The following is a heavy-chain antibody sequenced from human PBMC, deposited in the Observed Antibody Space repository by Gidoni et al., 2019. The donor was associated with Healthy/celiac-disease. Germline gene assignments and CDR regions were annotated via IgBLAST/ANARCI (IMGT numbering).Heavy chain of an antibody. CDR2: IRSSSSYI. CDR1: GFTFSSYS. Sequence: EVQLVESGGGLVKPGGSLRLSCAASGFTFSSYSMNWVRQAPGKGLEWVSSIRSSSSYIYYADSVKGRFTISRDNAKNSLYLQMNSLRAEDTAVYYCARTTERGTFIWFDPWGQGTLVTVSS. D-gene: IGHD7-27*01. V-gene: IGHV3-21*01. CDR3: ARTTERGTFIWFDP. J-gene: IGHJ5*02.